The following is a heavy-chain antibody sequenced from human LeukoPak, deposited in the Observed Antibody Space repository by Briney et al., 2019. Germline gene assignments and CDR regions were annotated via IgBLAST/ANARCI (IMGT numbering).Heavy chain of an antibody. V-gene: IGHV3-30*18. CDR2: ISYDGSNK. CDR1: GFTFSSYG. Sequence: WSLRLSCAASGFTFSSYGMHWVRQAPGKGLEWVAVISYDGSNKYYADSVKGRLTISRDNSKNTLFLQMNSLRGEDTAVYYCAKDRLVVAPAAMTSNFDYWGQGTLVTVSS. D-gene: IGHD2-2*01. J-gene: IGHJ4*02. CDR3: AKDRLVVAPAAMTSNFDY.